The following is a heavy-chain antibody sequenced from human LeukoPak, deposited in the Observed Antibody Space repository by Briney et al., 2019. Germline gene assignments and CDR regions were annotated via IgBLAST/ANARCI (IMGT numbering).Heavy chain of an antibody. Sequence: GGSLRLSCAASGFTVSSNHMSWVRQAPGKGLEWVSVIYSGGSTYYADSVKGRFTISRHNSKNTLYLQMNSLRAEDTAVYYCAKGKVGAIDAFDIWGQGTMVTVSS. CDR1: GFTVSSNH. J-gene: IGHJ3*02. D-gene: IGHD1-26*01. CDR2: IYSGGST. CDR3: AKGKVGAIDAFDI. V-gene: IGHV3-53*04.